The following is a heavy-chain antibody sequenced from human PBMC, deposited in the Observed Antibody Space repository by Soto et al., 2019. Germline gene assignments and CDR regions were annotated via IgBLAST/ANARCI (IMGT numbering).Heavy chain of an antibody. D-gene: IGHD2-15*01. CDR2: IAPIINIA. CDR3: ARAMCFGGSCYLEV. V-gene: IGHV1-69*02. J-gene: IGHJ4*02. CDR1: GGTFSTYT. Sequence: QVQLVQSGAEVKKPGSSVKVSCKASGGTFSTYTISWVRQAPGQGLEWMGRIAPIINIADYSQKFQGRVTITADKSTTTAYMELSSLRSEDTAVYYCARAMCFGGSCYLEVWGQGTLVTVSS.